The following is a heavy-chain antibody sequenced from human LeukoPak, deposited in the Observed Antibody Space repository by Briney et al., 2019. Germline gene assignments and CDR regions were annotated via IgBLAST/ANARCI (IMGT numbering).Heavy chain of an antibody. CDR1: GFTFSSSA. CDR3: ARGLRYFDWLSPYFDC. D-gene: IGHD3-9*01. Sequence: GSLRLSCAASGFTFSSSAMSWVRQAPGKGLEWVSSISGSGSGGSTYYADSVKGRFTISRDNSKNTLYLQMNSLIAEDTAVYYCARGLRYFDWLSPYFDCWGQGTLVTVSS. V-gene: IGHV3-23*01. CDR2: ISGSGSGGST. J-gene: IGHJ4*02.